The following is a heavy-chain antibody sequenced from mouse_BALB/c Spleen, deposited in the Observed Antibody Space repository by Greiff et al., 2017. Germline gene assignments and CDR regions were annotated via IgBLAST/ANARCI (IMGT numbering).Heavy chain of an antibody. J-gene: IGHJ4*01. CDR2: IWAGGST. D-gene: IGHD2-9*01. CDR3: ATYYGYDYYAMDY. Sequence: VQLQESGPGLVAPSQSLSITCTVSGFSLSRYSVHWVRQPPGKGLEWLGVIWAGGSTNYNSALMSRLSISKDNSKSQVFLKMNSLQTDDTAMYYCATYYGYDYYAMDYWGQGTSVTVSS. CDR1: GFSLSRYS. V-gene: IGHV2-9*02.